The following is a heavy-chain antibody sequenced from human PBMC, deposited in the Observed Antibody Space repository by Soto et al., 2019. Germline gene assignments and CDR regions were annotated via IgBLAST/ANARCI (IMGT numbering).Heavy chain of an antibody. Sequence: PSETLSLTCTISGGSISSYYWSWIRQPPGKGLESIGYIYYSGSTDYNPSLKSRVTISVDTSKNQFSLKLSSVTAADTAVYYCAREVSRSGYYTDWGRGILVTVSS. CDR3: AREVSRSGYYTD. V-gene: IGHV4-59*01. J-gene: IGHJ4*02. CDR1: GGSISSYY. CDR2: IYYSGST. D-gene: IGHD3-3*01.